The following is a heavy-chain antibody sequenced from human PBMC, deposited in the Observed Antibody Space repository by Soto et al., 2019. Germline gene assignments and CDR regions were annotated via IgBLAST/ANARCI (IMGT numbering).Heavy chain of an antibody. V-gene: IGHV3-33*01. D-gene: IGHD3-22*01. J-gene: IGHJ4*02. CDR3: ARDAYYYDSSGYWGAIDY. CDR2: IWYDGSNK. Sequence: ESGGGVVPPGRSLRLSCAASGFTFSSYGMHWVRQAPGKGLEWVAVIWYDGSNKYYADSVKGRFTISRDNSKNTLYLQMNSLRAEDTAVYYCARDAYYYDSSGYWGAIDYWGQGTLVTVSS. CDR1: GFTFSSYG.